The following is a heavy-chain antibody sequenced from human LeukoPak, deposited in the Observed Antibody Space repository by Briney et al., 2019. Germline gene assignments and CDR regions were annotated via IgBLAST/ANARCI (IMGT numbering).Heavy chain of an antibody. CDR2: ITASGTAM. CDR1: GFTFSSYS. CDR3: ARVSYDILTGYSYIDY. D-gene: IGHD3-9*01. J-gene: IGHJ4*01. V-gene: IGHV3-48*02. Sequence: GGSLRLSCAASGFTFSSYSMNWVRQAPGKGLEWVSHITASGTAMFYADSVKGRFTISRDNAKNSLYLQMNSLRDEDTAVYYCARVSYDILTGYSYIDYWGQGTLVTVSP.